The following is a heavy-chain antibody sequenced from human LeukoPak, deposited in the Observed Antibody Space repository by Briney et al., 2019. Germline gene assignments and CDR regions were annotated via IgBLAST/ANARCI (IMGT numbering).Heavy chain of an antibody. V-gene: IGHV4-59*01. CDR2: IYYSGNT. J-gene: IGHJ4*02. Sequence: SETLSLTCTVSGGSISSYYWSWIRQPPGKGLEWIGYIYYSGNTNYNPSLKSRVTISVDTSKNQFSLKLSSVTAADTAVYYCAREDYYDSSGYPIWGQGTLVTVSS. CDR1: GGSISSYY. D-gene: IGHD3-22*01. CDR3: AREDYYDSSGYPI.